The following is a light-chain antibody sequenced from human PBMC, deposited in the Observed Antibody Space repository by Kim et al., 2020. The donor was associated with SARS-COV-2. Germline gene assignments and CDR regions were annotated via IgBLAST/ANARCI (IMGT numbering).Light chain of an antibody. V-gene: IGLV3-10*01. CDR2: EDT. CDR1: ALSMKY. J-gene: IGLJ3*02. CDR3: YFTDIRGGLRV. Sequence: SYELTQPPSVSVSPGQTARITCSGDALSMKYAFWYQQKPGQAPVLVIYEDTQRPSGIPERVSGPSSGTTATLTISGAQVDDEGYYFCYFTDIRGGLRVFG.